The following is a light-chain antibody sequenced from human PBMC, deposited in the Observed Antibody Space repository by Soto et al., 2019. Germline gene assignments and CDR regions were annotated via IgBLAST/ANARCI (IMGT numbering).Light chain of an antibody. J-gene: IGLJ2*01. V-gene: IGLV1-40*01. CDR3: QSYDTSLNAVL. CDR2: GNS. CDR1: SSNIGAGYD. Sequence: QSVLTQPPSVSGAPGQRVTISCTGSSSNIGAGYDVHWYQHLPGTAPKLLIFGNSNRPEGVTDRFSGSPSGTSASLAITGVQAEDEADYYCQSYDTSLNAVLFGGGTKLTVL.